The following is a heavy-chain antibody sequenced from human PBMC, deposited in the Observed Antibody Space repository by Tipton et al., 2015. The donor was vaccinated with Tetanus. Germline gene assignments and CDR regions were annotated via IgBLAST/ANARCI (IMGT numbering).Heavy chain of an antibody. CDR2: IYTSGST. CDR3: ARAEYSSGWFSTDRDYYYGMDV. CDR1: GGSISSYY. J-gene: IGHJ6*02. D-gene: IGHD6-19*01. Sequence: TLSLTCTVSGGSISSYYWSWIRQPAGKGLEWIGHIYTSGSTNYNPSLKSRVTMSVDTSKNQFSLKLSSVTAADTAVYYCARAEYSSGWFSTDRDYYYGMDVWGQGTTVTVSS. V-gene: IGHV4-4*07.